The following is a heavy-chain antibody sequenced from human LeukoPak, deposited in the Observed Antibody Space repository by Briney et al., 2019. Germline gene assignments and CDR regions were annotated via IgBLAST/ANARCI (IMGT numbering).Heavy chain of an antibody. V-gene: IGHV1-18*01. D-gene: IGHD6-13*01. CDR3: ARYSAQLVLFDP. CDR2: ISAYNGNT. J-gene: IGHJ5*02. CDR1: GYTFTSYG. Sequence: ASVKVSCKASGYTFTSYGISWVRQAPGQGLEWMGRISAYNGNTNYAQKLQGRVTMTTDTSTSTAYMELRSLRSDDTAVYYCARYSAQLVLFDPWGQGTLVTVSS.